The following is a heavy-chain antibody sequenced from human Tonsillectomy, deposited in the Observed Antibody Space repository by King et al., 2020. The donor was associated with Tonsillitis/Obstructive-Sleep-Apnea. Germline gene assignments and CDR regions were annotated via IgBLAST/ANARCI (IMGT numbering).Heavy chain of an antibody. CDR1: GFTFSSYG. D-gene: IGHD5-18*01. CDR3: AKDNVDTAMVPFDY. Sequence: QLVQSGGGVVQPGRSLRLSCAASGFTFSSYGMHWVRRAPGKGLEWVAVISYDGSNKYYADSVKGRFTISRDNSKNTLYLQMNSLRAEDTAVYYCAKDNVDTAMVPFDYWGQGTLVTVSS. V-gene: IGHV3-30*18. CDR2: ISYDGSNK. J-gene: IGHJ4*02.